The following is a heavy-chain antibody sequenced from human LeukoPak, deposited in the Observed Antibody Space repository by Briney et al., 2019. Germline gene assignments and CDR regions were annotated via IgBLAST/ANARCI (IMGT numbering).Heavy chain of an antibody. CDR3: AREDSSSWFDNWFDP. V-gene: IGHV1-18*01. J-gene: IGHJ5*02. CDR1: GYTFTSYG. Sequence: GASVKVSCKASGYTFTSYGISWVRQAPGQGLEWMGWISAYNGNTNYAQKLQGRVTMTTDTSTSTAYMELRSLRSDDTAVYYCAREDSSSWFDNWFDPWGQETLVTVSS. D-gene: IGHD6-13*01. CDR2: ISAYNGNT.